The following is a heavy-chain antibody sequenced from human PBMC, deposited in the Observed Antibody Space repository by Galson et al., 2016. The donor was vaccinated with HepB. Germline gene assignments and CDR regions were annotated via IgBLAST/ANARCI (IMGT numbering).Heavy chain of an antibody. CDR3: ARHGFYCQDY. CDR2: IYHRGTT. V-gene: IGHV4-4*02. Sequence: SETLSLTCAVSGDSVSSPNWWTWVRQPPGKGLEWIGEIYHRGTTHYDPSLKGRVTISLDKSNNQFSLNVTSVTAADTAVYYCARHGFYCQDYWGQGILVTVSS. CDR1: GDSVSSPNW. D-gene: IGHD2/OR15-2a*01. J-gene: IGHJ4*02.